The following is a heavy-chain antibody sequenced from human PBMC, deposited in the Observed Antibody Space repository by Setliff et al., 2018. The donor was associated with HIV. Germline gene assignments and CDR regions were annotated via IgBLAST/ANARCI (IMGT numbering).Heavy chain of an antibody. D-gene: IGHD4-17*01. CDR3: ARDDYLDGR. Sequence: GGSLRLSCAASGFTFINYYMAWVRQRPGKGLEWVANINLDGDQKNYVDSVKGRFIISRDNAKNSVYLHMNSLRVEDTAVYYCARDDYLDGRWGQGTMVTVSS. CDR1: GFTFINYY. V-gene: IGHV3-7*03. CDR2: INLDGDQK. J-gene: IGHJ4*02.